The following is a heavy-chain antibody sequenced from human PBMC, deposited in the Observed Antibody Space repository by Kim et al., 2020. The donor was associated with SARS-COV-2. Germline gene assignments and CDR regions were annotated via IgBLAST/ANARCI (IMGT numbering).Heavy chain of an antibody. CDR1: GYPFTNYA. Sequence: ASVKVSCKASGYPFTNYAVCWVRQAPGQGLEFMGWINTNTRQPTYAQGFEGRFVFSSDSSVSTTYLQINNLQAEDTAVYFCARLSGYNFGPMFYFDYWGQ. CDR2: INTNTRQP. J-gene: IGHJ4*02. V-gene: IGHV7-4-1*02. D-gene: IGHD5-12*01. CDR3: ARLSGYNFGPMFYFDY.